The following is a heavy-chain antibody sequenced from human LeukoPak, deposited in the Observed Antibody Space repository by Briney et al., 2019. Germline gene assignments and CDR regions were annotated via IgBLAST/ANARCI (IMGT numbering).Heavy chain of an antibody. D-gene: IGHD4-23*01. CDR3: ARGRPHGNDY. CDR1: GFTFNDYA. Sequence: GGSLRLSCAASGFTFNDYAMHWVRQVPGKGLEWVSGIKWNSGNIGYADSVRGRFSISRDNAKNTLYLQMNSLRVEDTAVYYCARGRPHGNDYWGQGTLVTVSS. V-gene: IGHV3-9*01. J-gene: IGHJ4*02. CDR2: IKWNSGNI.